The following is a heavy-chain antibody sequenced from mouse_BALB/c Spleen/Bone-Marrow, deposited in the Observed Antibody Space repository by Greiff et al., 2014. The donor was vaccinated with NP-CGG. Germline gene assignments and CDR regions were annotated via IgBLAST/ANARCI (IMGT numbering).Heavy chain of an antibody. Sequence: VKLEESGPGLVAPSQSLSINCTVSGFSLTSYGVHWVRQPPGEGLEWLGVIWSSGSTNYNSTLMSRLSITKDNSKSQVFLKMNSLQTDDTAMYYCARDRYYYGSPYWYFDVWAQGPRSPSPQ. J-gene: IGHJ1*01. D-gene: IGHD1-1*01. CDR2: IWSSGST. V-gene: IGHV2-9*02. CDR1: GFSLTSYG. CDR3: ARDRYYYGSPYWYFDV.